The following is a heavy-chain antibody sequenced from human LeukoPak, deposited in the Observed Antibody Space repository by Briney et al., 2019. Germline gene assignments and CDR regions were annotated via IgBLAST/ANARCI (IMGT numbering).Heavy chain of an antibody. CDR1: GYSISSVYY. D-gene: IGHD1-26*01. Sequence: SETLSLTCTVSGYSISSVYYWGWIRQPPGKGLEWIGSIYHSGSTYYNPSLKSRVTISVDTSKNQFSLKLSSVTAADTAVYYCARGKWDLESGEAFDIWGQGTMVTVSS. CDR2: IYHSGST. J-gene: IGHJ3*02. V-gene: IGHV4-38-2*02. CDR3: ARGKWDLESGEAFDI.